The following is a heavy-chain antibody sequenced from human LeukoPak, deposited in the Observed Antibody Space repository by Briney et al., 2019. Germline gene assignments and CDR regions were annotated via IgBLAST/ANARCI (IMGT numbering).Heavy chain of an antibody. J-gene: IGHJ3*02. Sequence: GESLKISCKGSGYSFTSYWIGWVRQMPGKGLEWMGIIYPGDSDTRYSPSFQGQVTISADKSISTAYLQWSSLKASDTAMYYCARLEYYYDSSGYFGAFDIWGQGTMVTVSS. V-gene: IGHV5-51*01. CDR3: ARLEYYYDSSGYFGAFDI. CDR2: IYPGDSDT. D-gene: IGHD3-22*01. CDR1: GYSFTSYW.